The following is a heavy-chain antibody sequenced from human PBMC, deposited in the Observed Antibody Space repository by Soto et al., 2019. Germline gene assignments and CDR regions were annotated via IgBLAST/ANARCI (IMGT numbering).Heavy chain of an antibody. J-gene: IGHJ5*01. V-gene: IGHV1-18*01. CDR1: GYTFTSYG. CDR3: ASYGLGTHYGVFDS. D-gene: IGHD4-17*01. Sequence: QVQLVQCGAEVKKPGASVNVSSKASGYTFTSYGITWVRHATVQGLEWMGWISAYNGNTNYAQKLQGRVTMSIDTSTSTSYMELRSQRTDDTAVYYCASYGLGTHYGVFDSWGQGTQVTVSS. CDR2: ISAYNGNT.